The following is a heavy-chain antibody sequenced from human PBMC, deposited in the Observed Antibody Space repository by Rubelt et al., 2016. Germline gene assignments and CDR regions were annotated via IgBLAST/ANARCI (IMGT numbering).Heavy chain of an antibody. V-gene: IGHV2-5*02. CDR2: IYWDDDK. Sequence: QITLKEYGPTLVKPTQTVMLTCTFSGFSLSTSGVGVGWIRQPPGKALEWLAFIYWDDDKRYSPSLKSRLTITKDTSNNQVVLTMTNMDPVDTATYYCAHSPYCTGGSCYHNFAYWGQGTLVTVSS. D-gene: IGHD2-15*01. CDR3: AHSPYCTGGSCYHNFAY. CDR1: GFSLSTSGVG. J-gene: IGHJ4*02.